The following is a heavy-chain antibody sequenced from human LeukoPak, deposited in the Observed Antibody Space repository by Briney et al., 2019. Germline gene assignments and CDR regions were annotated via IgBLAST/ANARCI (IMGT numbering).Heavy chain of an antibody. CDR2: ISAYNGNT. CDR3: ARDSARGYSYGYNAFDI. Sequence: ASVKVSCKASGYTFTSYGISWVRQAPGQGLEWMGWISAYNGNTNYAQKVQGRVTMTTDTSTSTAYMELRSLRSDDTAVYFCARDSARGYSYGYNAFDIWGQGTMVTVSS. V-gene: IGHV1-18*01. D-gene: IGHD5-18*01. J-gene: IGHJ3*02. CDR1: GYTFTSYG.